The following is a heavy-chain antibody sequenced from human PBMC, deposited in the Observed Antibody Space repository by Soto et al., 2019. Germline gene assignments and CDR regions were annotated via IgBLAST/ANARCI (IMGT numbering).Heavy chain of an antibody. CDR2: ISAYNGNT. J-gene: IGHJ4*02. CDR1: GGTFSSYA. Sequence: ASVTVSCTASGGTFSSYAITWVRQAPGQGLEWMGWISAYNGNTNYAQKLQGRVTMTTDTSTSTAYMELRRLRSDDTAVYYCARESPPADYWGQGTLVTVSS. CDR3: ARESPPADY. V-gene: IGHV1-18*01.